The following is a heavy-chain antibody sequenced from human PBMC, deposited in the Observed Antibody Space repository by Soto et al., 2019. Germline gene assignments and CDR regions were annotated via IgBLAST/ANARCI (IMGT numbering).Heavy chain of an antibody. CDR3: AVAEADPYYDYYGMDV. V-gene: IGHV1-69*01. J-gene: IGHJ6*02. CDR1: GGTFSSYA. D-gene: IGHD5-12*01. CDR2: IIPIFGTA. Sequence: QVQLVQSGAEVKKPGSSVKVSCKASGGTFSSYAISWVRQAPGQGLEWMGGIIPIFGTANYAQQFQGRVTITADESTSTGYMELSSLRSEDTAVYYCAVAEADPYYDYYGMDVWGQGTTVTVSS.